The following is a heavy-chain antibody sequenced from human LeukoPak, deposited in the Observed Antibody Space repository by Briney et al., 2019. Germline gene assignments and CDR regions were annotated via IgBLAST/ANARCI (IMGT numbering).Heavy chain of an antibody. CDR3: ARVPSDY. CDR1: GFSFSTYS. Sequence: PGGSLRLSCAASGFSFSTYSMNWVRQAPGKGLELVSSISSSSSYIYYAYSVEGRFTISTDNAENSVYLEMNSLRVEDTAVYYCARVPSDYWGQGTLVTVSS. CDR2: ISSSSSYI. V-gene: IGHV3-21*01. J-gene: IGHJ4*02.